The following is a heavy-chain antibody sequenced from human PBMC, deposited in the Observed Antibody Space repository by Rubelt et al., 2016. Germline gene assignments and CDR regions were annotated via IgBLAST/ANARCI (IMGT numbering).Heavy chain of an antibody. CDR2: ITQDGSEK. Sequence: QAPGKGLEWVATITQDGSEKYNVDSVKGRFIISRDNSKNTLYLQMNSLRAEDTAVYYCAKPTSTWITFHYWGQGTLVTVSS. V-gene: IGHV3-7*03. J-gene: IGHJ4*02. D-gene: IGHD6-13*01. CDR3: AKPTSTWITFHY.